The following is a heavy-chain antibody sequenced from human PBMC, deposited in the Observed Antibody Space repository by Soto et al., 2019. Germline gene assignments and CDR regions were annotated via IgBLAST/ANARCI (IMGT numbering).Heavy chain of an antibody. Sequence: EVQLLESGGGLVQPGGSLRLSCAASGLTFSSYAMTWVRQAPGKGLEWVSVITSSGGSTYYADSVKGRFTISRDNSKNTLYLQMNSLRVEDTAIYYCAKARFTGRGDSWGQGTLVSVSS. V-gene: IGHV3-23*01. J-gene: IGHJ4*02. D-gene: IGHD2-8*02. CDR2: ITSSGGST. CDR3: AKARFTGRGDS. CDR1: GLTFSSYA.